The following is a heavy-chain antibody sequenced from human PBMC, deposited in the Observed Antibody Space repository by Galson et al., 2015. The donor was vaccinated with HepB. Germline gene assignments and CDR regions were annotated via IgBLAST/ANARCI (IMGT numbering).Heavy chain of an antibody. CDR2: TSGTSRLI. CDR3: ARDRFGVNTYDS. J-gene: IGHJ4*02. CDR1: GFRFDDYS. Sequence: SLRLSCAASGFRFDDYSMNWVRRAPGKGLEWVSYTSGTSRLIYYSDSVKGRFTISRDNAKNFLYLQMNNLRVEDTGTYYCARDRFGVNTYDSWGQGTLVTVSS. D-gene: IGHD3-16*01. V-gene: IGHV3-48*01.